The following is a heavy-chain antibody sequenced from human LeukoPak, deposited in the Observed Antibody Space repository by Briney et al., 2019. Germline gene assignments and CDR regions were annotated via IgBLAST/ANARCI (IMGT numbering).Heavy chain of an antibody. D-gene: IGHD6-6*01. J-gene: IGHJ6*02. CDR2: ISGSGGST. Sequence: PGGSLRLSCAASGFTFSSYAMSWVRQAPGKGLEWVSAISGSGGSTYYADSVEGRFTISRDNSKNTLYLQMNSLRAEDTAVYYCAKGSSIAAHKWYYYYGMDVWGQGTTVTVSS. CDR3: AKGSSIAAHKWYYYYGMDV. CDR1: GFTFSSYA. V-gene: IGHV3-23*01.